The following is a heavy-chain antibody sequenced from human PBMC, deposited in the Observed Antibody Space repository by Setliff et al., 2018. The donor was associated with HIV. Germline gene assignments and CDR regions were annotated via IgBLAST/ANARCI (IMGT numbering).Heavy chain of an antibody. CDR2: INTKSGAT. J-gene: IGHJ4*02. D-gene: IGHD2-2*01. Sequence: ASVKVSCKAAGYSFTGYYVNWVRQATGQGLEWMGRINTKSGATNLAQKFQGRVTLTRDTSVTTVYMELTSLRSDDTAVYYCARKDGVGYCDSNSCYGIGPIDFWGQGSLVTVSS. CDR1: GYSFTGYY. V-gene: IGHV1-2*06. CDR3: ARKDGVGYCDSNSCYGIGPIDF.